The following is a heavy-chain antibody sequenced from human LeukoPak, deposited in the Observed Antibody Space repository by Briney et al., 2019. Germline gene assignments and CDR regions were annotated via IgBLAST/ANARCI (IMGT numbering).Heavy chain of an antibody. CDR3: ARSDQLRWFGDPRRPYYYGMDV. CDR2: IYPGDSDT. J-gene: IGHJ6*02. D-gene: IGHD3-10*01. CDR1: GYSFADYW. Sequence: GESLKISCKASGYSFADYWIGWVRQMPGKGLEWMGIIYPGDSDTRYSPSFQGQVTIPADKSIRTAYLQWSSLKASDTAMYYCARSDQLRWFGDPRRPYYYGMDVWGQGTTVTVSS. V-gene: IGHV5-51*01.